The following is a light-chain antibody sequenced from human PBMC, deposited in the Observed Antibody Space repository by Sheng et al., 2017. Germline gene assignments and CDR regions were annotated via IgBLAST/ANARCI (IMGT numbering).Light chain of an antibody. Sequence: EIVLTQSPGTLSLSPGERATLSCRASQSVSSSYLAWYQQKPGQAPRLLIYDASTRATGIPARFSGRGSGTDFTLTISSLEPEDFAVYYCQQRTYWPPGFTFGPGTKVDIK. CDR2: DAS. CDR1: QSVSSSY. CDR3: QQRTYWPPGFT. J-gene: IGKJ3*01. V-gene: IGKV3D-20*02.